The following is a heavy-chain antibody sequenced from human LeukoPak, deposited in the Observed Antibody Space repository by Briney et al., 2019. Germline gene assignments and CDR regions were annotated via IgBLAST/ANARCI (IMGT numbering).Heavy chain of an antibody. J-gene: IGHJ3*02. Sequence: PGGSLRLSCSASGFTFRSYWMHWVRQGPGEGPVWVSYITTDGSNTEYADSAKGRFTISRDNAKNMLYLEMNSLRADDTAVFYCARGFHDAFDIWGQGTMVTVSS. V-gene: IGHV3-74*03. CDR3: ARGFHDAFDI. CDR1: GFTFRSYW. CDR2: ITTDGSNT.